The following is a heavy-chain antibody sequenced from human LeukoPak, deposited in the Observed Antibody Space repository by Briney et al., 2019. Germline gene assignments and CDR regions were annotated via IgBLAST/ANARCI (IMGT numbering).Heavy chain of an antibody. V-gene: IGHV3-11*01. CDR3: ARATRIAAADSDAFDI. D-gene: IGHD6-13*01. Sequence: GGSLSLSCAASGFTFSDYYMSWIRQAPGKGLEWVAYISSSGSTIYYAATAKGRFTISSDNAKNSLYLQMNSLRAEDTAVYYCARATRIAAADSDAFDIWGQGTMVTVSS. J-gene: IGHJ3*02. CDR2: ISSSGSTI. CDR1: GFTFSDYY.